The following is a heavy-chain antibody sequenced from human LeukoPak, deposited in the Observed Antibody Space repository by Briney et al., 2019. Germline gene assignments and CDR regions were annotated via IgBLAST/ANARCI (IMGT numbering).Heavy chain of an antibody. CDR2: ISSSGSTI. J-gene: IGHJ3*02. V-gene: IGHV3-48*03. CDR1: GFTFSSYE. Sequence: GGSLRLSCAASGFTFSSYEMNWVRQAPGKGLEWVSYISSSGSTIYYADSVKGRFTISRDNAKNSLYLQMNSLRAEDTAVYYWARGPPRAGYKWNYNDAFDIWGQGTMVTVSS. CDR3: ARGPPRAGYKWNYNDAFDI. D-gene: IGHD1-7*01.